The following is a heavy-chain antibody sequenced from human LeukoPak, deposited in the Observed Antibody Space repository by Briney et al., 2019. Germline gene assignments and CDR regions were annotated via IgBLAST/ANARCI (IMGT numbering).Heavy chain of an antibody. Sequence: GRSLRLSCAASGFTFSSYDMHWVRQATGKGLEWVSAIGTAGDTYYPGSVKGRFTISRENAKNSLYLQMNSLGAEDTAVYYCARGQWLVNLDYWGQGTLVTVSS. CDR3: ARGQWLVNLDY. D-gene: IGHD6-19*01. J-gene: IGHJ4*02. V-gene: IGHV3-13*01. CDR2: IGTAGDT. CDR1: GFTFSSYD.